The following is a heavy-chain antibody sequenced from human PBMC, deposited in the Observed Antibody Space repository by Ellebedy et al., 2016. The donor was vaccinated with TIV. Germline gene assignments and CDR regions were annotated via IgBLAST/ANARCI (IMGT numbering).Heavy chain of an antibody. CDR3: ASPGEPYGSGSSNNYAFDI. CDR2: IRYDGSNK. J-gene: IGHJ3*02. V-gene: IGHV3-30*02. D-gene: IGHD3-10*01. CDR1: GFTFSSYG. Sequence: GESLKISCAASGFTFSSYGMHWVRQAPGKGLEWVAFIRYDGSNKYYADSVKGRFTISRDNSKNTLYLQMNSLRAEDTAVYYCASPGEPYGSGSSNNYAFDIWGQGTMVTVSS.